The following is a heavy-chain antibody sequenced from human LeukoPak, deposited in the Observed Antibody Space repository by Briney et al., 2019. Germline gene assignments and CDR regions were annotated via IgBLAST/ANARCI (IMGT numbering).Heavy chain of an antibody. J-gene: IGHJ4*02. CDR2: IYHSGST. Sequence: MTSETLSLTCAVSGGSISSGGYSWSWIRQPPGKGLEWIGYIYHSGSTNYNPSLKSRVTISVDTSKNQFSLKLSSVTAADTAVYYCARGRRGLADYWGQGTLVTVSS. V-gene: IGHV4-30-2*01. D-gene: IGHD2-15*01. CDR3: ARGRRGLADY. CDR1: GGSISSGGYS.